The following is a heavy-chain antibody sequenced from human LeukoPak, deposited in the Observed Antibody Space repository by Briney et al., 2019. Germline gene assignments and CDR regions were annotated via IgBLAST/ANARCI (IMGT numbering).Heavy chain of an antibody. CDR2: IYHSGST. D-gene: IGHD3-10*01. CDR1: GGSISSGGYY. CDR3: ARGKIWSPVYFSY. J-gene: IGHJ4*02. V-gene: IGHV4-30-2*01. Sequence: SQTLSLTCTVSGGSISSGGYYWSWIRQPPGKGLEWIGYIYHSGSTNYNPSLNSRVTISVDTSKNQVSLRLSSVTAADTAVYYCARGKIWSPVYFSYWGQGILVTVSS.